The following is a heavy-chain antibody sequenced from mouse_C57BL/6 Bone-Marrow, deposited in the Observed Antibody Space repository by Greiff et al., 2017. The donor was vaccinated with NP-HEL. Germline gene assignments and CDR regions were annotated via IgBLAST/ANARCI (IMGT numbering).Heavy chain of an antibody. D-gene: IGHD1-1*01. J-gene: IGHJ1*03. Sequence: VQLQQSGAELMKPGASVKLSCKATGYTFTGYWIEWVKQRPGHGLEWIGEILPGSGSTNYNEKFKGKATFTADTSSNTAYMQLSSLTTEDSAIYYCARRGDYYGSSYRYFDVWGTGTTVTVSS. V-gene: IGHV1-9*01. CDR1: GYTFTGYW. CDR3: ARRGDYYGSSYRYFDV. CDR2: ILPGSGST.